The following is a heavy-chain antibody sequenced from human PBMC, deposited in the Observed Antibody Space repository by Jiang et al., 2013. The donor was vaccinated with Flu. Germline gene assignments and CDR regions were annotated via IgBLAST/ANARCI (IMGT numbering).Heavy chain of an antibody. Sequence: VQLVESGGGVVQPARSLRLSCVASGFNFSSYSMFWFRQPPGGGLEWVAVMSDDGGLEQYADSVRGRFAISRDNSQNTLYLQMSSLRRGDTALYYCARARSPIYYYYAVDVWGQGTTVT. CDR2: MSDDGGLE. D-gene: IGHD3-10*01. J-gene: IGHJ6*02. CDR1: GFNFSSYS. CDR3: ARARSPIYYYYAVDV. V-gene: IGHV3-30*09.